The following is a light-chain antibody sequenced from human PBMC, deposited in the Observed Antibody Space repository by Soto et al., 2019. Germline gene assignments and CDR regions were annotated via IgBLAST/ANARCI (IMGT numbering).Light chain of an antibody. V-gene: IGLV2-14*01. CDR3: SSYISATTYAI. Sequence: QSALTQPASVSGSPGQSITISCTGISSDLSTYNYVSWYQQHPGNAPKLLIFEVSNRPSGVSNRFSGSRSANSASLTISGLQADDEADYYCSSYISATTYAIFAGGTQLTVL. J-gene: IGLJ2*01. CDR2: EVS. CDR1: SSDLSTYNY.